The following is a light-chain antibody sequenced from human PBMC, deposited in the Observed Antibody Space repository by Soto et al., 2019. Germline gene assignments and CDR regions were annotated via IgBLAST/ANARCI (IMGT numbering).Light chain of an antibody. V-gene: IGKV3-15*01. CDR1: QSVSSK. CDR3: QQRSNWPPWT. Sequence: EIVMTQSPATLSVSPGERATLSCRASQSVSSKLAWYQQKPGQPPRLLIYAASTRATGIPVRFSGSGSGTEFTLTISSLQSEDFAVYYCQQRSNWPPWTFGQGTKVEIK. J-gene: IGKJ1*01. CDR2: AAS.